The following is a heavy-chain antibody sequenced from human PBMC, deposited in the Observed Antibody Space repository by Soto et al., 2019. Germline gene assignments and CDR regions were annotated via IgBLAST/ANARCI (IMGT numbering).Heavy chain of an antibody. V-gene: IGHV5-51*01. J-gene: IGHJ5*02. CDR2: IYPDDSDT. CDR1: GYSFTNYC. Sequence: GESLKISCDGSGYSFTNYCIGLVLQMPGKGLEWMGMIYPDDSDTKYSPSFQGQVTFSADKSINTAYLQWSSLKASDTAIYYCARLEWLSLAAWFDPWGQGTLVTVSS. CDR3: ARLEWLSLAAWFDP. D-gene: IGHD3-3*01.